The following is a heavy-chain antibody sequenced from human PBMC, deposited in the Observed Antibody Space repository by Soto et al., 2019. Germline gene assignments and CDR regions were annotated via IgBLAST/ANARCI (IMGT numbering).Heavy chain of an antibody. J-gene: IGHJ6*02. CDR2: ISADTGHT. CDR3: ARDRVAAAHNYYNGMVV. CDR1: GYTFTRYG. D-gene: IGHD6-13*01. Sequence: QVHLVQSGAEVKKPGASVKVSCKASGYTFTRYGISWVRQAPGQRLEWMGWISADTGHTNYAQKFQERVTMTTDTSRRIVYMEMRSLRSDDTAMFYCARDRVAAAHNYYNGMVVWGQGATITVTS. V-gene: IGHV1-18*01.